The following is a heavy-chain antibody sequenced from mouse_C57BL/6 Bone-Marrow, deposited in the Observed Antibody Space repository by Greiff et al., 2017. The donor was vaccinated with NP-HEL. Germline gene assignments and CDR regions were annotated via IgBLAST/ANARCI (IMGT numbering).Heavy chain of an antibody. V-gene: IGHV10-1*01. Sequence: EVQGVESGGGLVQPKGSLKLSCAASGFSFNTYAMNWVRQAPGKGLEWVARIRSKSNNYATYYADSVKDIFTIHSDDSESMLFLQMNHVKTEDTAMYYCVRRGAGGYFDYWGQGTTLTVSS. CDR3: VRRGAGGYFDY. CDR1: GFSFNTYA. CDR2: IRSKSNNYAT. J-gene: IGHJ2*01.